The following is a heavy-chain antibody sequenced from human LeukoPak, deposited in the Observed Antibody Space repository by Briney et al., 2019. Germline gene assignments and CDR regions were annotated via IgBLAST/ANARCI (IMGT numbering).Heavy chain of an antibody. D-gene: IGHD6-19*01. CDR2: IIPIFGTA. V-gene: IGHV1-69*13. Sequence: GASVTVSCKASGGTFSSYAISWVRQAPGQGLEWMGGIIPIFGTANYAQKFQGRVTITADESTSTAYMELSSLRSEDTAVYYCASKLAVDYYYYGMDVWGKGTTVTVSS. CDR3: ASKLAVDYYYYGMDV. CDR1: GGTFSSYA. J-gene: IGHJ6*04.